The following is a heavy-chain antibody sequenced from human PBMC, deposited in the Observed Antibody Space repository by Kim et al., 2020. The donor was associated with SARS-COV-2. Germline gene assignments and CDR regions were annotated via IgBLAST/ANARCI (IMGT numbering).Heavy chain of an antibody. Sequence: GGSLRLSCAASGFRLTAYWINWVCQAPGKGLVWVSRISPSGTTTQYAESVRGRFTMSRDNAENTLHLQMNSLRGEDTAVYYCSRGMFNDGFDVWGQGTTVTVSS. CDR2: ISPSGTTT. J-gene: IGHJ6*02. V-gene: IGHV3-74*03. CDR1: GFRLTAYW. CDR3: SRGMFNDGFDV. D-gene: IGHD1-1*01.